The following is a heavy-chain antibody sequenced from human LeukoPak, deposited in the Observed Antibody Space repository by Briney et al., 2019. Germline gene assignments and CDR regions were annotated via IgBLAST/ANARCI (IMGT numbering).Heavy chain of an antibody. J-gene: IGHJ5*02. CDR1: GGTFSSYA. V-gene: IGHV1-69*04. CDR2: IIPILGIA. D-gene: IGHD2-2*02. CDR3: ARDGCSSTSCYTGNWFDP. Sequence: ASVKVSCKASGGTFSSYAISWVRQAPGQGLEWMGRIIPILGIANYAQKFQGRVTITADKSTSTAYMELSSLRSEDTAVYYCARDGCSSTSCYTGNWFDPWGQGTLVTVSS.